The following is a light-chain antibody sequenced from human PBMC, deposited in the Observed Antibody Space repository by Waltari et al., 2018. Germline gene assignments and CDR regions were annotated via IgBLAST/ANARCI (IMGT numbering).Light chain of an antibody. CDR1: QSVSSY. V-gene: IGKV3-11*01. J-gene: IGKJ2*01. Sequence: LSLSPGERATLSCRASQSVSSYLAWYQQKPGQAPRLLIYDASNRATGIPARFSGSGSGTDFTLTISSLEPEDFAVYYCQQRSNWPLYTFGQGTKLEIK. CDR2: DAS. CDR3: QQRSNWPLYT.